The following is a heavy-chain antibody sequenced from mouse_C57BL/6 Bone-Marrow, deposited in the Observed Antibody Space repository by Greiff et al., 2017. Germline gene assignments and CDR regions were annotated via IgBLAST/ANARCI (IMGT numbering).Heavy chain of an antibody. CDR3: AREGSMASYYFDY. CDR2: IDPSDSYT. J-gene: IGHJ2*01. D-gene: IGHD1-1*02. CDR1: GYTFTSYW. V-gene: IGHV1-69*01. Sequence: VQLQQPGAELVMPGASVKLSCKASGYTFTSYWMHWVKQRPGQGLEWIGEIDPSDSYTNYNQKFKGKSTLTVDKSSSTAYMQLSSLTSEDSAVYYWAREGSMASYYFDYWGQGTTLTVSS.